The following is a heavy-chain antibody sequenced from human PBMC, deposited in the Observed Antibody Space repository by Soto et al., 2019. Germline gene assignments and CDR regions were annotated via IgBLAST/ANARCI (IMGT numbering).Heavy chain of an antibody. CDR2: IIPIFGTA. D-gene: IGHD3-9*01. J-gene: IGHJ5*02. CDR1: GGTFSSYA. CDR3: ARDLHYDILTGYQNWFDP. V-gene: IGHV1-69*01. Sequence: QVQLVQSGAEVKKPGSSVKVSCKASGGTFSSYAISWVRQAPGQGLGWMGGIIPIFGTANYAQKFQGRVTITADESTSTAYMELSSLRSEDTAVYYCARDLHYDILTGYQNWFDPWGQGTLVTVSS.